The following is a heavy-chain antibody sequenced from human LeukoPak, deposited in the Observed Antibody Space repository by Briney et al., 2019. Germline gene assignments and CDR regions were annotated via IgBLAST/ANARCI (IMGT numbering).Heavy chain of an antibody. J-gene: IGHJ4*02. CDR1: GGSISSYY. Sequence: SETLSLTCTVSGGSISSYYWSWIRQPPGKGLEWIGEINHSGSTNYNPSLKSRVTISVDTSKNQFSLKLSSVTAADTAVYYCACTAAAGTGYFDYWGQGTLVTVSS. CDR3: ACTAAAGTGYFDY. V-gene: IGHV4-34*01. D-gene: IGHD6-13*01. CDR2: INHSGST.